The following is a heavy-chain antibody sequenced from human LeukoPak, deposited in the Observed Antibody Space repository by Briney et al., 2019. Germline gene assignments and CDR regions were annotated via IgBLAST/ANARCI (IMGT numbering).Heavy chain of an antibody. Sequence: ASVKVSCQASGYTFTGYYMHWVRQAPGQGLEWMGWINPNSGGTNYAQKFQGRVTMTRDTSISTAYMELSRLRSDDTAVYYCARIDDFWSGYDYWGQGTLVTVSS. D-gene: IGHD3-3*01. V-gene: IGHV1-2*02. CDR1: GYTFTGYY. J-gene: IGHJ4*02. CDR3: ARIDDFWSGYDY. CDR2: INPNSGGT.